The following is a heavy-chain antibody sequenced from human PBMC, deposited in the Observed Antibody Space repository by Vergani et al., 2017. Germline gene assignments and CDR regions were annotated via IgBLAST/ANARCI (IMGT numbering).Heavy chain of an antibody. D-gene: IGHD3-16*01. CDR3: ASGKYYSDSTSHFRGRYFDV. CDR2: IYNSGNG. J-gene: IGHJ2*01. CDR1: GDSIISRSYY. Sequence: QMQLQESGPGLVKASETLSLTCTVSGDSIISRSYYWGWIRQPPGKGLEWIGSIYNSGNGDSSSSLKSRVTIPADTSKNQFSLRLTSVTAADTAVNYCASGKYYSDSTSHFRGRYFDVWGRGTLVTVPS. V-gene: IGHV4-39*01.